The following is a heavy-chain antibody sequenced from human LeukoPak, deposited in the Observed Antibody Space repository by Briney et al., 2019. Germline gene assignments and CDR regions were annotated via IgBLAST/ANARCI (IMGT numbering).Heavy chain of an antibody. D-gene: IGHD3-22*01. Sequence: PSETLSLTCTVSGGSISSSSYYWGWIRQPPGKGLEWIGSIYYSGSTYYNPSLKSRVTISVDTSKNQFSLKLSSVTAADTAVYYCARHRAHYYDSSGYSDYWGQGTLVTVSS. V-gene: IGHV4-39*01. CDR3: ARHRAHYYDSSGYSDY. CDR2: IYYSGST. CDR1: GGSISSSSYY. J-gene: IGHJ4*02.